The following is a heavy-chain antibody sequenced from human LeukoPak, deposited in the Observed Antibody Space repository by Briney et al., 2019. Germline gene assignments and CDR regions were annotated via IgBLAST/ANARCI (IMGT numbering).Heavy chain of an antibody. D-gene: IGHD1-1*01. CDR2: ISSSSISI. CDR3: ARGLNRYEAD. CDR1: GFTFSSYG. J-gene: IGHJ4*02. V-gene: IGHV3-48*01. Sequence: GGSLRLSCAASGFTFSSYGINWVRQAPGKGLEWVSYISSSSISIYYADSVKGRFTISRDNAENSLYLQMNSLRVEDTAVYYCARGLNRYEADWGQGTLVTVSS.